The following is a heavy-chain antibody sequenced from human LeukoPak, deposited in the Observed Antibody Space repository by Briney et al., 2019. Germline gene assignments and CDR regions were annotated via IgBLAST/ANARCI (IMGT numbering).Heavy chain of an antibody. CDR2: IYYSGST. CDR1: GGSISSSSYY. V-gene: IGHV4-39*01. D-gene: IGHD3-10*01. CDR3: ARSTGSLWFGHLLSAPDY. J-gene: IGHJ4*02. Sequence: SETLSLTCTVSGGSISSSSYYWGSIRQPPGKGLEWIGGIYYSGSTYYNPSLKSRVTISVDTSKNQFSLKLSSVTAADTAVYYCARSTGSLWFGHLLSAPDYSGQGTLVSVSS.